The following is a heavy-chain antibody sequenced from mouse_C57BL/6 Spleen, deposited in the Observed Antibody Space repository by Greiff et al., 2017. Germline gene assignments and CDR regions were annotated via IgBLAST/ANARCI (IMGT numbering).Heavy chain of an antibody. CDR2: INPNNGGT. CDR3: ARAAYYYGRHFDY. V-gene: IGHV1-18*01. J-gene: IGHJ2*01. D-gene: IGHD1-1*01. Sequence: EVQLQQSGPELVKPGASVKIPCKASGYTFTDYNMDWVKQTHGKSLKWIGDINPNNGGTIYNQKFKGKATLTVDKSSSTAYMELRSLTSEDTAVYYCARAAYYYGRHFDYWGQGTTLTVSS. CDR1: GYTFTDYN.